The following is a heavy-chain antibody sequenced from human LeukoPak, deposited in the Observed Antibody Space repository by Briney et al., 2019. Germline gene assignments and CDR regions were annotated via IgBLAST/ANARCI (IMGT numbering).Heavy chain of an antibody. CDR2: IKQDGSEK. CDR3: ARVGPYSSGWFPIYYFDY. V-gene: IGHV3-7*01. J-gene: IGHJ4*02. Sequence: GGSLRLSCAASGFTFSSYWMSWVRQAPGKGLEWVANIKQDGSEKYYVDSVKGRFTISRDNAKNSLYLQMNSLRVEDTAVYYCARVGPYSSGWFPIYYFDYWGQGTLVTVSS. D-gene: IGHD6-19*01. CDR1: GFTFSSYW.